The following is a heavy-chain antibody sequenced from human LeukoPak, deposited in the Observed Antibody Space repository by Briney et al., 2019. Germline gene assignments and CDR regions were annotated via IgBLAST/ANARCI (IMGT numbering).Heavy chain of an antibody. Sequence: GASVKVSCKASGYTFTSYDINWVRQATGQGLEWMGWMNPNSGNTGYAQKFQGRVTMTRNTSISTAYMELSSLRSEDTAVYYCARGRSEYYDFWSGYGPPYYYGMDAWGQGTTVTVSS. CDR3: ARGRSEYYDFWSGYGPPYYYGMDA. V-gene: IGHV1-8*01. CDR2: MNPNSGNT. J-gene: IGHJ6*02. CDR1: GYTFTSYD. D-gene: IGHD3-3*01.